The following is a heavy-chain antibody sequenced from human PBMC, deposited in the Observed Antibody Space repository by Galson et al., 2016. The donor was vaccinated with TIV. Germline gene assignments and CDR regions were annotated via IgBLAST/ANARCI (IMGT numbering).Heavy chain of an antibody. D-gene: IGHD5-24*01. CDR2: IIPIFRLA. J-gene: IGHJ6*02. V-gene: IGHV1-69*13. CDR1: GRIFSGYA. Sequence: SVKVSCKASGRIFSGYAINWVRQAPGQGLEWMGRIIPIFRLANYAEKFQGRVTITADDSPNTVHRELSSLKSEDAAVYYCARRTDGHLYDYYGMDVWGQGTTVIVSS. CDR3: ARRTDGHLYDYYGMDV.